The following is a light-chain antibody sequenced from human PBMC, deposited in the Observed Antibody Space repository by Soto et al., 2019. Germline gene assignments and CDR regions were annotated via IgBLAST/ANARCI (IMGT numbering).Light chain of an antibody. Sequence: QSVLTQSPSASASLGASVKLTCTLSSGYSTYAIAWHQQQSEKGPRFLMKINYDGTHSKGDGFFDRFSGSSSGAERHLTISSLQSDDEADYYCQSLGTGIQVFGGGTQLTVL. V-gene: IGLV4-69*01. CDR3: QSLGTGIQV. CDR2: INYDGTH. J-gene: IGLJ3*02. CDR1: SGYSTYA.